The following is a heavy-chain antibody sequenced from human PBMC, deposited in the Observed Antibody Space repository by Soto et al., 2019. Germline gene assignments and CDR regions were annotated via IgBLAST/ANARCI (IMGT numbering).Heavy chain of an antibody. J-gene: IGHJ6*02. V-gene: IGHV1-69*06. D-gene: IGHD1-7*01. Sequence: GASVKVSCKASGGTFSSYAISWVRQAPGQGLEWMGGIIPIFGTANYAQKFQGRVTITADKSTSTAYMELSSLRSEDTAVYYCATGNITGTTYPYYYYYYGMDVWGQGTTVTVSS. CDR2: IIPIFGTA. CDR1: GGTFSSYA. CDR3: ATGNITGTTYPYYYYYYGMDV.